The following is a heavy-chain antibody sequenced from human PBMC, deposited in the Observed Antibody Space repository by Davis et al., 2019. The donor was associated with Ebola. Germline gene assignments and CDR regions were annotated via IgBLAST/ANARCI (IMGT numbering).Heavy chain of an antibody. Sequence: SLKISCAGSGFSFDDYVMHWVRQAPGKGLEWVSGISWNSGNIGYADSVKGRFTISRDNAKNTLYLQMNSLRAEDTAVYYCARSQYAVTATTPYYYYGVDVWGQGTTVTVSS. D-gene: IGHD2-21*02. CDR2: ISWNSGNI. V-gene: IGHV3-9*01. CDR3: ARSQYAVTATTPYYYYGVDV. CDR1: GFSFDDYV. J-gene: IGHJ6*02.